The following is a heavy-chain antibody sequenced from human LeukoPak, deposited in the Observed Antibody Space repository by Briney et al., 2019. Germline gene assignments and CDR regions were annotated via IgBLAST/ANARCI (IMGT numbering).Heavy chain of an antibody. J-gene: IGHJ4*02. D-gene: IGHD2-2*01. CDR2: ISGSGGST. Sequence: GSLRLSCAASGFIFDDYGMSWVRQAPGKGLEWVSGISGSGGSTYYADSVKGRFTISRDNSKNTLYLQMNSLRAEDTAVYYCAKDASVVPAAIVDYWGQGTLVTVSS. V-gene: IGHV3-23*01. CDR3: AKDASVVPAAIVDY. CDR1: GFIFDDYG.